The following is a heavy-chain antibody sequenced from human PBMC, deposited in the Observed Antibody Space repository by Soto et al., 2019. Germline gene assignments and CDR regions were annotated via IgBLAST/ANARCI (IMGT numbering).Heavy chain of an antibody. CDR1: GGSISSYY. D-gene: IGHD3-3*01. J-gene: IGHJ6*03. CDR2: IYYSGST. V-gene: IGHV4-59*01. CDR3: ARVGYDSWSGYKHYYYYYMDV. Sequence: SETLSLTCTVSGGSISSYYWSWIRQPPGKGLEWIGYIYYSGSTDYNPSLKSRVTISVDTSKNQFSLKLSSVTAADTAVYYCARVGYDSWSGYKHYYYYYMDVWGKGTTVNVSS.